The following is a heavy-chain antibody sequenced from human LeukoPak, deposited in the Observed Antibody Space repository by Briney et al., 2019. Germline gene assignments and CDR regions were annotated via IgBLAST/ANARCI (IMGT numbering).Heavy chain of an antibody. CDR3: ARRSGIAVAGASDS. V-gene: IGHV3-30*03. CDR1: GFTFSSYG. J-gene: IGHJ4*02. D-gene: IGHD6-19*01. Sequence: GGSLRLSCAASGFTFSSYGMHWVRQAPGKGLEWVAVISYDGSNKYYADSVKGRFTISRDNSKNTLYLQMNSLRAEDTAVYYCARRSGIAVAGASDSWCQGTLVIVSS. CDR2: ISYDGSNK.